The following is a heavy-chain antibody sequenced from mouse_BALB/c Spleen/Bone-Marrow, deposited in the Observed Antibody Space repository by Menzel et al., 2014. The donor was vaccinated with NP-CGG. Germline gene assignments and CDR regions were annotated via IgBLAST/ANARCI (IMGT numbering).Heavy chain of an antibody. J-gene: IGHJ4*01. CDR3: TRRGYYAMDY. CDR2: IDPSDSYT. Sequence: QVQLQQSGAELVKPGASVKMSCKASGYTFTNYWMHWVKQRPGQGLEWIGVIDPSDSYTSYNQKFKGKATLTVDTSSSTAYMQLSSLTSEDSAVYYCTRRGYYAMDYWGQGTSVTVSS. V-gene: IGHV1S127*01. CDR1: GYTFTNYW.